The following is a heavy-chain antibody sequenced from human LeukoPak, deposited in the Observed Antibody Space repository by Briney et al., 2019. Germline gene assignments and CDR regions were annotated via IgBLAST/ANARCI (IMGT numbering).Heavy chain of an antibody. D-gene: IGHD2-21*01. V-gene: IGHV4-59*12. Sequence: PSETLSLTCTVSGGSISSYYWSWIRQPPGKGLEWIGYIYYSGSTNYNPSLKSRVTISVDTSKNQFSLKLSSVTAADTAVYYCARGLAYSKSFDYWGQGTLVTVSS. CDR3: ARGLAYSKSFDY. J-gene: IGHJ4*02. CDR2: IYYSGST. CDR1: GGSISSYY.